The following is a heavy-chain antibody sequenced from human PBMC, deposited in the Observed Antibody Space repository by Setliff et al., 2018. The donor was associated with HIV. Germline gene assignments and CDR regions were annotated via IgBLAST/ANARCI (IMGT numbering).Heavy chain of an antibody. J-gene: IGHJ4*02. Sequence: ASVKVSCKASGYTFTSYGISWVRQAPGQGLEWMGWISAYNGNTNYAQKLQGRVTMTTDTSTSTVYMELSSLRSEATAVYYCARAVASKNIRGEYYFDYWGQGTLVTVSS. CDR1: GYTFTSYG. CDR2: ISAYNGNT. V-gene: IGHV1-18*01. CDR3: ARAVASKNIRGEYYFDY. D-gene: IGHD3-16*01.